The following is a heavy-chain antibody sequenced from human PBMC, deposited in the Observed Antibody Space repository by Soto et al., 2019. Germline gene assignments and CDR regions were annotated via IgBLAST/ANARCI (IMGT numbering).Heavy chain of an antibody. D-gene: IGHD3-16*02. CDR3: ARDRLIWGSYPSLPPY. V-gene: IGHV1-18*01. CDR1: GYSFTSYG. J-gene: IGHJ1*01. Sequence: ASVKVSCKASGYSFTSYGISWVRQAPGQGLERMGWISAYNGNTNYTQSLQGRVTMTTDTSTSTVYMELRSLRSGDTAVYYCARDRLIWGSYPSLPPYWGQGTLVTVSS. CDR2: ISAYNGNT.